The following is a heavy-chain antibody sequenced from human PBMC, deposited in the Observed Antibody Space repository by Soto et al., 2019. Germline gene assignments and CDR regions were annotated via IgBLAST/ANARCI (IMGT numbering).Heavy chain of an antibody. D-gene: IGHD6-13*01. J-gene: IGHJ4*02. CDR3: ARWSIAAAGYFDN. Sequence: PSETLSLTCTVSGGSINNYYWSWIRQPPGKGLEWIGYVSYIGGTKYNASLKSRVTMSVDTSRNQFSLKLSSVTAADAAVYHCARWSIAAAGYFDNWGQGALVTVSS. V-gene: IGHV4-59*01. CDR1: GGSINNYY. CDR2: VSYIGGT.